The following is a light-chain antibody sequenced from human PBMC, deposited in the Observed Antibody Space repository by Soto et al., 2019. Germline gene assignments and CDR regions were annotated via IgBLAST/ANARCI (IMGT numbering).Light chain of an antibody. V-gene: IGLV5-37*01. CDR1: SDINVVNYN. Sequence: QPVLSRPPSSSASPGESARLTCTLPSDINVVNYNIYWYQQKPGSPPRYLLYYYSDSDKGQGSGVPSRFSGSKDASANTGILLISGLQSEDEADYYCMIWPSNAVVFGGGTKLAVL. CDR3: MIWPSNAVV. J-gene: IGLJ2*01. CDR2: YYSDSDK.